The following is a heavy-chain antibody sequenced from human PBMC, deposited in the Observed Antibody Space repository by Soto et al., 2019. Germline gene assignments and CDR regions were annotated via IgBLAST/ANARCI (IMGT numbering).Heavy chain of an antibody. Sequence: HVQLVESGGGVVQPGRSLRLSCEVSGITFSSHGMHWVRQTPGKGLEWVAVIWYDGSEKYYADSVKGRFTISRDNSKNTLYLQLNSLRVDDTAVYYWASQGGTGFPPDYWGQGTLVTVSS. J-gene: IGHJ4*02. CDR2: IWYDGSEK. D-gene: IGHD3-10*01. V-gene: IGHV3-33*01. CDR3: ASQGGTGFPPDY. CDR1: GITFSSHG.